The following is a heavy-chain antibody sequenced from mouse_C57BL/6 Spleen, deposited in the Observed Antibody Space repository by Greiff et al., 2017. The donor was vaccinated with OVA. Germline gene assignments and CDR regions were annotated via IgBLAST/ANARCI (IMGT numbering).Heavy chain of an antibody. Sequence: VQLKQPGTELVKPGASVKLSCKASGYTFTSYWMHWVKQRPGQGLEWIGNINPSNGGTNYNEKFKSKATLTVDKSSSTAYMQLSSLTSEDSAVYYCARYYYGSRGYFDYWGQGTTLTVSS. CDR3: ARYYYGSRGYFDY. V-gene: IGHV1-53*01. CDR1: GYTFTSYW. J-gene: IGHJ2*01. CDR2: INPSNGGT. D-gene: IGHD1-1*01.